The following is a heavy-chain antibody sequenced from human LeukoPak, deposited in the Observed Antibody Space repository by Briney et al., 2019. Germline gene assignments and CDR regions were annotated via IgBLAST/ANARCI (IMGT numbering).Heavy chain of an antibody. CDR2: ISPYNGNT. Sequence: GASVKVSCKASGYTFTSYGISWVRQAPGQGLEWMGWISPYNGNTNYAQTFQGRVTMTTHTSTSAAYMELRSLRSDDTAVYYCARDLLVVTAAIMLFDPWGQGTLVTVSS. J-gene: IGHJ5*02. CDR1: GYTFTSYG. V-gene: IGHV1-18*04. D-gene: IGHD2-2*01. CDR3: ARDLLVVTAAIMLFDP.